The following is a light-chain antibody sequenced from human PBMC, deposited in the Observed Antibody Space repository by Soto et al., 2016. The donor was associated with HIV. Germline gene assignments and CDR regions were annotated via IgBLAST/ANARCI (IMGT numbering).Light chain of an antibody. J-gene: IGLJ1*01. Sequence: SYELTQPPSVSVAPGKTARITCGETTLALKVVHWYQQKPGQAPVLVVYDDSDRPSGILERFSASNSGNTATLTISRVEAGDEADYYCQVFDSTSDPYVFGTGTKVTVL. CDR3: QVFDSTSDPYV. CDR1: TLALKV. CDR2: DDS. V-gene: IGLV3-21*03.